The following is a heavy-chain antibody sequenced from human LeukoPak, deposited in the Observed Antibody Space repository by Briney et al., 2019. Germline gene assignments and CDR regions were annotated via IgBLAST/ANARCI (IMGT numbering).Heavy chain of an antibody. J-gene: IGHJ4*02. D-gene: IGHD6-13*01. Sequence: SETLSLTCTVSGGSISGTSYYWAWIRQPPGKGLEWIGTVSYSGATYYTPSLKSRVTISVDTSKNQFSLKLSSVTAADTAVYYCASGYSSSWHTDWGQGTLVTVSS. V-gene: IGHV4-39*01. CDR3: ASGYSSSWHTD. CDR2: VSYSGAT. CDR1: GGSISGTSYY.